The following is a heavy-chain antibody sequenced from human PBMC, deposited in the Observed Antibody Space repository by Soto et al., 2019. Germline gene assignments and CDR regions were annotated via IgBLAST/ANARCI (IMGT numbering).Heavy chain of an antibody. CDR2: ISPSDGNR. J-gene: IGHJ4*02. Sequence: ASAKVSCKASGYTFTSYAISWVRQAPGQGLEWMGWISPSDGNRNFAQKFEDRVTMTTATSTNTVFLELRSLKSDDTAIYYCARDRLRGYDSSGFYSWGQGTMVTVSS. CDR1: GYTFTSYA. D-gene: IGHD3-22*01. CDR3: ARDRLRGYDSSGFYS. V-gene: IGHV1-18*01.